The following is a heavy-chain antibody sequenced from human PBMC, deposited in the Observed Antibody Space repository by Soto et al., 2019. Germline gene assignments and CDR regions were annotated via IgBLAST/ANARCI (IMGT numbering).Heavy chain of an antibody. CDR2: IYHSGST. D-gene: IGHD1-1*01. J-gene: IGHJ4*02. Sequence: SETLSLTCAVSSGSISSSNWWSWVRQPPGKGLEWIGEIYHSGSTNYNPSLKSRVTISVDKSKNQFSLKLSSVTAADTAVYYCARALGTDDNWNDPYYFDYWGQGTLVTVSS. CDR1: SGSISSSNW. CDR3: ARALGTDDNWNDPYYFDY. V-gene: IGHV4-4*02.